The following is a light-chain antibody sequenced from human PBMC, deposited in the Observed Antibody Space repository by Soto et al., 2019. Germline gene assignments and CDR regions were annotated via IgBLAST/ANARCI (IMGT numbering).Light chain of an antibody. Sequence: QSVLTQPASVSGSPGQSITISCTGTSSDVGGYNYVSWYQQHPGKAPKLMIYEVSNRPSGVSNRFSGSKSGNTASLTISGLQAEDEAAYYCSSYTSSRTLVFGGGTKLTVL. CDR1: SSDVGGYNY. CDR2: EVS. CDR3: SSYTSSRTLV. J-gene: IGLJ2*01. V-gene: IGLV2-14*01.